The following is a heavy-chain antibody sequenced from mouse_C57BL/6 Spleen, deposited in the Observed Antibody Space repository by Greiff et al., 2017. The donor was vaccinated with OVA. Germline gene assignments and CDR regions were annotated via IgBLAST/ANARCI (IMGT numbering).Heavy chain of an antibody. J-gene: IGHJ4*01. CDR3: ARGGYGSSYAMDY. CDR2: IDPSDSET. CDR1: GYTFTSYW. D-gene: IGHD1-1*01. V-gene: IGHV1-52*01. Sequence: QVQLQQPGAELVRPGSSVKLSCKASGYTFTSYWMHWVKQRPIQGLEWIGNIDPSDSETHYNQKFKDKATLTVDKSSSTAYMQLSSLTSEVSAVYDCARGGYGSSYAMDYWGQGTSVTVSS.